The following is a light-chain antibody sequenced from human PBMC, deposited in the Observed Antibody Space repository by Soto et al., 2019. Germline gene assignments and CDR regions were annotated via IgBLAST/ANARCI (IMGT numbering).Light chain of an antibody. CDR1: SSDIGGYNY. Sequence: QSALTQPASVSGSPGQSITISCTGTSSDIGGYNYVSWYQQHPGKAPKLMIYDVSNRPSGVSNRFSGSKSGNTASLTISGLQAEDEADFYSTSYTSNSTLVFGTGTKVTVL. J-gene: IGLJ1*01. CDR3: TSYTSNSTLV. CDR2: DVS. V-gene: IGLV2-14*01.